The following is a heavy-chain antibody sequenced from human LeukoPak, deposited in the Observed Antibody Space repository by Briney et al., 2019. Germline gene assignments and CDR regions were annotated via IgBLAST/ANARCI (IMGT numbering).Heavy chain of an antibody. D-gene: IGHD3-3*01. V-gene: IGHV3-30-3*02. CDR1: GFTFSSYA. CDR2: ISYDGSNK. Sequence: PGGSLRLSCAASGFTFSSYAINWVRQAPGKGLEWVAVISYDGSNKYYADSVKGRFTISRDNSKKTLYLEMNSLRAEDTAVYYCAKSMSHVLRFLEWYITWGQGTLVTVSS. J-gene: IGHJ5*02. CDR3: AKSMSHVLRFLEWYIT.